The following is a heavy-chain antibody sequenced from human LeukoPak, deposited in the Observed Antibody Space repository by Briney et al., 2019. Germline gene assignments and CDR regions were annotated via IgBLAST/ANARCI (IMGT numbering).Heavy chain of an antibody. CDR1: GFTFSSYS. CDR3: ARSWSTAYFDY. CDR2: IKQDGSEK. Sequence: PGGSLRLSCAASGFTFSSYSMNWVRQAPGKGLEWVANIKQDGSEKYYVDSVKGRFTISRDNAKNSLYLQMNSPRAEDTAVYYCARSWSTAYFDYWGQGTLVTVSS. V-gene: IGHV3-7*01. J-gene: IGHJ4*02. D-gene: IGHD1-26*01.